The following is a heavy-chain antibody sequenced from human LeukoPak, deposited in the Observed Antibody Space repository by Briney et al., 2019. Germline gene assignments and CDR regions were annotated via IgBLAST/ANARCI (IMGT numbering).Heavy chain of an antibody. V-gene: IGHV1-69*06. Sequence: SVKVPCKASGGTFSSYAISWVRQAPGQGLEWMGGIIPIFGTANYAQKFQGRVTITADKSTSTAYMELSSLRSEDTAVYYCARDYYGSGSYYSYWGQGTLVTVSS. CDR1: GGTFSSYA. CDR3: ARDYYGSGSYYSY. D-gene: IGHD3-10*01. CDR2: IIPIFGTA. J-gene: IGHJ4*02.